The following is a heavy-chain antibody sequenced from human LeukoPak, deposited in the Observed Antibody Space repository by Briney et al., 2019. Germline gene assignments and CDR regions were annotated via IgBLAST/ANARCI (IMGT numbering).Heavy chain of an antibody. Sequence: SETLSLTCTVSGGSISSGGYYWSWIRQHPGKGLEWIGDIHYSGSTYYNPSLKSRVTISLDTSKNKLSLKLSSVDAADPAVYYCERGGIPVGYRSGGSCYDLGSREDYGSSYYGMDVWGQGTTVTVSS. V-gene: IGHV4-31*03. CDR2: IHYSGST. CDR1: GGSISSGGYY. J-gene: IGHJ6*02. D-gene: IGHD2-15*01. CDR3: ERGGIPVGYRSGGSCYDLGSREDYGSSYYGMDV.